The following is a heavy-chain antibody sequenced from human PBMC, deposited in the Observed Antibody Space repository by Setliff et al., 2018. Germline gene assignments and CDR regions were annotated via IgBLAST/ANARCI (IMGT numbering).Heavy chain of an antibody. CDR3: AKDTHYYASSGYYCFDF. CDR1: GFSFSSFA. V-gene: IGHV3-23*01. Sequence: GGSLRLSCAASGFSFSSFAMSWVRQAPGKGLEWVSTISNSGGDTYYADSVKGRFTVSRDNSRNTLFLQMNSLRTEDTAVYYCAKDTHYYASSGYYCFDFWGQGTLVTVSS. J-gene: IGHJ4*02. CDR2: ISNSGGDT. D-gene: IGHD3-22*01.